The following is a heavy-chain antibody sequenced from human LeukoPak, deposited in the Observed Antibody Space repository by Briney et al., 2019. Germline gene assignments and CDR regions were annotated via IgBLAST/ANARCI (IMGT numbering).Heavy chain of an antibody. Sequence: SETLSLTCAVYGGSSSGYYWSWIRQPPGKGLEWIGYIYYSGSTNYNPSLKSRVTISVDTSKNQFSLKLSSVTAADTAVYYCARDSLWFGALYGMDVWGQGTTVTVSS. V-gene: IGHV4-59*12. J-gene: IGHJ6*02. D-gene: IGHD3-10*01. CDR1: GGSSSGYY. CDR2: IYYSGST. CDR3: ARDSLWFGALYGMDV.